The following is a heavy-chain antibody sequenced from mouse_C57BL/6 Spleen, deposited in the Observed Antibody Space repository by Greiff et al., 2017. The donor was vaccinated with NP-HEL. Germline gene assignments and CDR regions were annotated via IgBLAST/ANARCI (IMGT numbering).Heavy chain of an antibody. D-gene: IGHD1-1*01. J-gene: IGHJ2*01. CDR3: ARSFTTVVADYFDY. CDR1: GYTFTSYW. V-gene: IGHV1-64*01. Sequence: QVQLQQPGAELVKPGASVKLSCKASGYTFTSYWMHWVKQRPGQGLEWIGMIHPNSGSTNYNEKFKSKATLTVDKSSSTAYMQLSSLTSEDSAFYYCARSFTTVVADYFDYWGQGTTLTVSS. CDR2: IHPNSGST.